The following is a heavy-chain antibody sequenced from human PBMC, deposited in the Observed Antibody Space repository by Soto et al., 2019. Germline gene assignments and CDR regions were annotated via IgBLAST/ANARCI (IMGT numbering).Heavy chain of an antibody. D-gene: IGHD1-1*01. V-gene: IGHV4-59*08. J-gene: IGHJ5*02. CDR2: SYYSGST. CDR1: GGSITNNY. CDR3: ARRQNWNNLFDT. Sequence: SETLSLTCTVSGGSITNNYWSWIRQSLGKGLEWIGCSYYSGSTSYNPSLRSRVTISIDTSKTQFSLRLRSVTAADTAVYYCARRQNWNNLFDTWGQGTLVTVSS.